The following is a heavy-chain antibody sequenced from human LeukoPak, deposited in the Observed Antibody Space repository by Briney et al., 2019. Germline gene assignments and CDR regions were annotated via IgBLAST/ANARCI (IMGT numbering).Heavy chain of an antibody. D-gene: IGHD2-2*01. CDR2: IKQDGSEK. CDR1: GFTLSDSA. J-gene: IGHJ4*02. V-gene: IGHV3-7*01. CDR3: ARLYCSSTSCYLSYYFDY. Sequence: PGGSLRLSCAASGFTLSDSAMHWVRQAPGKGLEWVANIKQDGSEKYYVDSVKGRFTISRDNAKNSLYLQMNSLRAEVTAVYYCARLYCSSTSCYLSYYFDYWGQGTLVTVSS.